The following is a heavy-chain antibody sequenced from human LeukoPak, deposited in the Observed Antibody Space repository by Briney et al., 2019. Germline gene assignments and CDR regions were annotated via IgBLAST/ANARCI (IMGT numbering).Heavy chain of an antibody. CDR1: GYTFTSYG. CDR2: ISAYNGNT. J-gene: IGHJ4*02. Sequence: ASVKVSCKASGYTFTSYGISGVRQAPGQGLEWMGWISAYNGNTNYAQKLQGRVTMTTDTSTSTAYMELRSLRSDDTAVYYCARDPPRGIAAAGTNYWGQGTLVTVSS. D-gene: IGHD6-13*01. V-gene: IGHV1-18*01. CDR3: ARDPPRGIAAAGTNY.